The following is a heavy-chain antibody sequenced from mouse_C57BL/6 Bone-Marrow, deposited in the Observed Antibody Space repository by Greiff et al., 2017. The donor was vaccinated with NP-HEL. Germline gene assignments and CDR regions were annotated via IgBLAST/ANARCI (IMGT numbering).Heavy chain of an antibody. CDR1: GYTFTSYW. CDR2: INPSNGGT. J-gene: IGHJ1*03. Sequence: QVQLQQPGTELVKPGASVKLSCKASGYTFTSYWMHWVKQRPGQGLEWIGNINPSNGGTNYNEKFKSKATLTVDKSSSTAYMQLSSLTSEDAAVYYCARGVLLRSPYWYFDVWGTGTTVTVSS. D-gene: IGHD1-1*01. CDR3: ARGVLLRSPYWYFDV. V-gene: IGHV1-53*01.